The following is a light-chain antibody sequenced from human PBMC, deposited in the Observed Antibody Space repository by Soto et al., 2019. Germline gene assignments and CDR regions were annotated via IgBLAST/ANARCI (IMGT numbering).Light chain of an antibody. CDR2: GVS. CDR3: QQCGGSPLFS. Sequence: EIVMTQSPGTLSVSPGERATLSCRASQSVSVNLAWYQQKPGQAPRLLIYGVSTRATGIPARFSGSESGTEFTLTISSLQSEDFAVYYCQQCGGSPLFSFGPGTRVDI. J-gene: IGKJ3*01. CDR1: QSVSVN. V-gene: IGKV3-15*01.